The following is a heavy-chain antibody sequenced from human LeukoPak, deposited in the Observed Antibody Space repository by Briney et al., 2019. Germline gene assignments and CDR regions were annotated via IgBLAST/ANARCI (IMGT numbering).Heavy chain of an antibody. CDR2: IYYTGAT. V-gene: IGHV4-59*08. CDR3: ARRSIYSSSLGLDY. Sequence: PSETLSFTCTVSGGSISTFYWSWMRQPPGKGLERLGYIYYTGATNYNPSLKSRVTISVDTSKNQFSLKLSSVTAADTAVYYCARRSIYSSSLGLDYWGQGTLVTVSS. CDR1: GGSISTFY. D-gene: IGHD6-13*01. J-gene: IGHJ4*02.